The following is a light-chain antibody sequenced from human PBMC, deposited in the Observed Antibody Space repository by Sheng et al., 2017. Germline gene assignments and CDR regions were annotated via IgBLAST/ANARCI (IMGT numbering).Light chain of an antibody. CDR2: NTS. CDR1: QSVDTTY. J-gene: IGKJ1*01. V-gene: IGKV3-20*01. CDR3: QQYGGSRT. Sequence: EFVLTQSPGTLSLSPGERATLSCRASQSVDTTYSAWYHQKPGQPPRLLIYNTSNRATGIPDRFSGSGSGTDFTLTINRLEPEDFAVYYCQQYGGSRTFGQGTKVEIK.